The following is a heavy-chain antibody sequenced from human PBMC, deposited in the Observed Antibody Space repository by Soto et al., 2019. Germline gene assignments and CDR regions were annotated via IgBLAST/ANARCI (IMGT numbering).Heavy chain of an antibody. CDR3: ARDGVWHTVTKIYYYYMDV. CDR2: ISSSSSYI. CDR1: GFTFSSYS. D-gene: IGHD4-17*01. J-gene: IGHJ6*03. Sequence: EVQLVESGGGLVKPGGSLRLSCAASGFTFSSYSMNWVRQAPGKGLEWVSSISSSSSYIYYADSVKGRFTISRDNAKNSLYLQMNSLRAEDTAVYYCARDGVWHTVTKIYYYYMDVWGKGTTVTVSS. V-gene: IGHV3-21*01.